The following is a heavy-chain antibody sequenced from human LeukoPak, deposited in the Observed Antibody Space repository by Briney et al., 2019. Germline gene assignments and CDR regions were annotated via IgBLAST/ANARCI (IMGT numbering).Heavy chain of an antibody. CDR1: GFTFSTHE. D-gene: IGHD4/OR15-4a*01. Sequence: PGGSLRLSCAASGFTFSTHEMNWVRQAPGKGLEWVANIKQDGNEKYYADSVKGRFTISRDNGKNSLDLQMNSLRADDTAVYYCARDTLGEGEDANYAVYYFDYWGQGTVVTVSS. CDR2: IKQDGNEK. CDR3: ARDTLGEGEDANYAVYYFDY. V-gene: IGHV3-7*01. J-gene: IGHJ4*02.